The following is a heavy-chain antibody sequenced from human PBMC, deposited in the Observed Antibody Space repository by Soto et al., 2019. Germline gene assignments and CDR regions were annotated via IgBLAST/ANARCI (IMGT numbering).Heavy chain of an antibody. CDR2: ISGSGGST. CDR3: AKGRGYGDYEPEYFQH. V-gene: IGHV3-23*01. CDR1: GFTFSSYA. J-gene: IGHJ1*01. Sequence: GGSLRLSCAASGFTFSSYAMTWVRQAPGKGLEWVSTISGSGGSTYYADSVKGRFTISRDNSKNTLNLQMNSLRAEDTAVYYCAKGRGYGDYEPEYFQHWGQGXLVTVYS. D-gene: IGHD4-17*01.